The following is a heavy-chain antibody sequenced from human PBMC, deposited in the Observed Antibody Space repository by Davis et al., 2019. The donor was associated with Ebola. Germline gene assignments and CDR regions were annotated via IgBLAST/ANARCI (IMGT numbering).Heavy chain of an antibody. Sequence: PGGSLRLSCAASGFTLSGYWMHWVRQPPGKGLMWVSRITNDGSSTWYADSVKGRFTISRDNAKNTLYLQMNSLGVDDTAVYYCARDRDGAGATIDYWGQGTLVTVSS. CDR1: GFTLSGYW. D-gene: IGHD1-26*01. CDR3: ARDRDGAGATIDY. J-gene: IGHJ4*02. V-gene: IGHV3-74*01. CDR2: ITNDGSST.